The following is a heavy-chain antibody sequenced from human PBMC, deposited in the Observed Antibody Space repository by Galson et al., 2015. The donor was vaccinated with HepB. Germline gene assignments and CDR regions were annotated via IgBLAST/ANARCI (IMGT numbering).Heavy chain of an antibody. J-gene: IGHJ1*01. D-gene: IGHD2-21*02. V-gene: IGHV1-69*13. CDR3: AREIGAYCGGDCYSQYFQH. Sequence: SVKVSCKASGYTFTSYGISWVRQAPGQGLEWMGGIIPIFGTANYAQKFQGRVTITADESTSTAYMELSSLRSEDTAVYYCAREIGAYCGGDCYSQYFQHWGQGTLVTVSS. CDR1: GYTFTSYG. CDR2: IIPIFGTA.